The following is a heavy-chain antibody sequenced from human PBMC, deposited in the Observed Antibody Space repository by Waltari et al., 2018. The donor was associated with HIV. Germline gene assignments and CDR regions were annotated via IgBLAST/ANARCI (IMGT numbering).Heavy chain of an antibody. J-gene: IGHJ4*02. Sequence: QVQLVQSGAEVRKPGASGKVSSKASGYTFTDHYIHWVRQAPGQALEWLGPIKGNSSDIGYSHRLQGTVTMTRETSISTVYMELRRLRTDDTAVYYCARDSAMRRRVILTPRYWGRGSLVTVS. V-gene: IGHV1-2*06. CDR3: ARDSAMRRRVILTPRY. CDR1: GYTFTDHY. CDR2: IKGNSSDI. D-gene: IGHD3-10*01.